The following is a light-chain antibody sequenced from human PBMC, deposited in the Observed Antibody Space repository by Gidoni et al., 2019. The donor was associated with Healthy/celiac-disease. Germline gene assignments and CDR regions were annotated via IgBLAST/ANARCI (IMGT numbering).Light chain of an antibody. CDR3: QQRSNWPIFT. CDR1: QSVNSY. J-gene: IGKJ3*01. CDR2: DAS. V-gene: IGKV3-11*01. Sequence: ESVVTQHPATLSLSQGERATLSCRARQSVNSYLAWSQQNPGQAPRLLLSDASNRATGIPARFSGSGSGTDFTLTISSLEPEDFAVYYCQQRSNWPIFTFGPGTKVDIK.